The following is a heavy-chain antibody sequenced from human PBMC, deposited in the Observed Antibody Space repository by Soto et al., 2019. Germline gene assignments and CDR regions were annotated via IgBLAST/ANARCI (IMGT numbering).Heavy chain of an antibody. V-gene: IGHV3-30*18. D-gene: IGHD3-22*01. CDR1: GFTFSSYG. Sequence: LRLSCAASGFTFSSYGMHWVRQAPGKGLEWVAVISYDGSNKYYADSVKGRFTISRDNSKNTLYPQMNSLRAEDTAVYYCAKEGITTYYYDSSGYYYFDYWGQGTLVTVSS. J-gene: IGHJ4*02. CDR3: AKEGITTYYYDSSGYYYFDY. CDR2: ISYDGSNK.